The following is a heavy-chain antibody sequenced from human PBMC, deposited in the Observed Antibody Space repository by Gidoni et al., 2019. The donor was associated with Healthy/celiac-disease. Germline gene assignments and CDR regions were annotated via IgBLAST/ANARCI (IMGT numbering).Heavy chain of an antibody. CDR2: IYHSGST. V-gene: IGHV4-4*02. Sequence: QVQLQESGPGRVKPSGTLSLTCAVSGGFISSSNWWSWVRQPPGKGLEWIGEIYHSGSTNYNPSLKSRVTISVDKSKNQFSLKLISVTAADTAVYYCARRVQGGATPLMDVWGQGTTVTVSS. J-gene: IGHJ6*02. D-gene: IGHD1-26*01. CDR3: ARRVQGGATPLMDV. CDR1: GGFISSSNW.